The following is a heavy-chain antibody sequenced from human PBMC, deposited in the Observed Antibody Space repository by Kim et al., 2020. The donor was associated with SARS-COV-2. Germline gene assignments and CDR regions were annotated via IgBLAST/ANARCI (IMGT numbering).Heavy chain of an antibody. D-gene: IGHD2-21*01. Sequence: DSVKGRFAISRDNSKNTLYLQRNSLRDEDTAVYYCAKRSNSRGYFYSGMDVWGQGTTVTVSS. V-gene: IGHV3-23*01. CDR3: AKRSNSRGYFYSGMDV. J-gene: IGHJ6*02.